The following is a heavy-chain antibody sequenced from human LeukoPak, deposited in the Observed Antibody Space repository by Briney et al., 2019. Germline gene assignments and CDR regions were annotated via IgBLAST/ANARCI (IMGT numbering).Heavy chain of an antibody. CDR2: IKSKTAGGTI. CDR1: GFTFSNAW. Sequence: PGGSLRLSCAASGFTFSNAWMTWVRQAPGKGLEWVGRIKSKTAGGTIDYAAPVKGRFTISRDDSKNTLYLQMNSLKTEDTAVYYCTTGESMVGSTIHIRWADWGQGTLVTVSS. J-gene: IGHJ4*02. V-gene: IGHV3-15*01. D-gene: IGHD1-26*01. CDR3: TTGESMVGSTIHIRWAD.